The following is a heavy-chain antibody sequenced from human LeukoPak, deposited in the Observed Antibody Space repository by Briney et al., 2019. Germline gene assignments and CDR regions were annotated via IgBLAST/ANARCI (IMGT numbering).Heavy chain of an antibody. CDR3: ARVRSGRWYFDI. J-gene: IGHJ3*02. CDR2: INPNSGGT. V-gene: IGHV1-2*02. CDR1: GYTFTGYY. D-gene: IGHD3-10*01. Sequence: VASVKVSCKASGYTFTGYYMHWVRQAPGQGLEWMGWINPNSGGTNYAQKFQGRVTMTRDTSISTAYMELRSLRSDDTAVYYCARVRSGRWYFDIWGQGTMVTVSS.